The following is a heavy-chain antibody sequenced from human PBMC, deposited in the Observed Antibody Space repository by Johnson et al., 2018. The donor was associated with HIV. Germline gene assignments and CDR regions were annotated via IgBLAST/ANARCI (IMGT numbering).Heavy chain of an antibody. CDR3: AKDLSGYSYGYGAFDI. J-gene: IGHJ3*02. D-gene: IGHD5-18*01. Sequence: QMQLVESGGGVVRPGGSLRLSCAASGFTSSSYAMHWVRQAPGKGLAWVAVVSYDGPDTYYADSVKGRFPLSRANSNNTLYLQLNSLRGEDTAVYYCAKDLSGYSYGYGAFDIWGQGTMVTVSA. CDR1: GFTSSSYA. V-gene: IGHV3-30*04. CDR2: VSYDGPDT.